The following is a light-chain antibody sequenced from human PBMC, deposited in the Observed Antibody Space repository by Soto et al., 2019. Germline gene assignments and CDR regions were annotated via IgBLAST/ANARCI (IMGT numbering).Light chain of an antibody. J-gene: IGLJ2*01. CDR3: SSYTSSVTMV. CDR1: SSDVGGYNY. CDR2: DVT. V-gene: IGLV2-14*03. Sequence: QSVLTQPASVFGSPGQSITISCTGTSSDVGGYNYVHWYQQHPGKAPKLIIYDVTNRPSGISNRFFGSKSGNTASLTISGLRTEDEATYYCSSYTSSVTMVFGGGTKVTVL.